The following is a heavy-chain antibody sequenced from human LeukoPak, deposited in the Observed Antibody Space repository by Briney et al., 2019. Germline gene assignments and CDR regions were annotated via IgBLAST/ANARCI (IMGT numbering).Heavy chain of an antibody. V-gene: IGHV1-2*06. CDR2: INPNSGGT. CDR3: AISTAMDDY. J-gene: IGHJ4*02. D-gene: IGHD5-18*01. CDR1: GYTFTGCY. Sequence: GASAKVSCKASGYTFTGCYMHWLRQAPGQGLEWVGRINPNSGGTNYAQKFQGRVTMTRDTSISAAYMELSRLRSDDTAVYYCAISTAMDDYWGQGTLVTVSS.